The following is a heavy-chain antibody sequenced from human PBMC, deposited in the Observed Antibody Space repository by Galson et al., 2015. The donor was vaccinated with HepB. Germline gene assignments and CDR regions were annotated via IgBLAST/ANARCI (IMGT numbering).Heavy chain of an antibody. CDR1: GFTFSDYG. CDR3: AKDRSPTGTGTLDS. D-gene: IGHD1-1*01. J-gene: IGHJ4*02. V-gene: IGHV3-30*18. CDR2: ISYDGSNE. Sequence: SLRLSCAASGFTFSDYGMHWVRQGPGKGLEWVAIISYDGSNEYYADSVKGRFTISRDNSKNTLFLQTHGLRPEDTAVYFCAKDRSPTGTGTLDSWGQGALITVSA.